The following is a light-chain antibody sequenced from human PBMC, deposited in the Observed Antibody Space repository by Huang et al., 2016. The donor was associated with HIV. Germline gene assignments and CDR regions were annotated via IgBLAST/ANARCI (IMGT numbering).Light chain of an antibody. V-gene: IGKV1-27*01. J-gene: IGKJ1*01. CDR3: QKYNSVPRT. CDR2: ATS. Sequence: DIQMTQSPSSLSASVGDRVTLSCRASQDIGTYLAWYQHTPGKVPKLLIYATSTLQSGVPSRFSGSGSGTNFTLTIGSLRPEDVATYYCQKYNSVPRTFGHGTKVQIK. CDR1: QDIGTY.